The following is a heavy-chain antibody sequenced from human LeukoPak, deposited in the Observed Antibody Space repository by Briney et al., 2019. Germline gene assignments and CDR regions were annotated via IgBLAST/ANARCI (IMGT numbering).Heavy chain of an antibody. J-gene: IGHJ4*02. D-gene: IGHD6-6*01. Sequence: PSETLSLTCTVSGFSISSGYYWGWIRQPPGKGLEWIGSIYYSGSTYYNPSLKSRVTISVDTSKNQFSLKLSSVTAADTAVYYCARQAVPTARPHFDYWGQGTLVTVSS. V-gene: IGHV4-38-2*02. CDR2: IYYSGST. CDR3: ARQAVPTARPHFDY. CDR1: GFSISSGYY.